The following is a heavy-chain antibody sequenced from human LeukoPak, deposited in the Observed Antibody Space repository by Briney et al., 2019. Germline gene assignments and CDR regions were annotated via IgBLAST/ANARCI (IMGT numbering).Heavy chain of an antibody. V-gene: IGHV5-10-1*01. CDR2: IDPSDSYT. CDR1: GYSFTSYW. J-gene: IGHJ6*02. CDR3: ARLMGHNYYYYYGMDV. D-gene: IGHD1-14*01. Sequence: GESLKISCKGSGYSFTSYWISWVRQMPGKGLEWMGRIDPSDSYTNYSPSFQGHVTISADKSISTAYLQWSSLKASDTAMYYCARLMGHNYYYYYGMDVWGQGTTVTVSS.